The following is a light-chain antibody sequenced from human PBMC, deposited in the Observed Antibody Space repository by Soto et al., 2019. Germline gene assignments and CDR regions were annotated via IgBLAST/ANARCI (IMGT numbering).Light chain of an antibody. J-gene: IGLJ2*01. Sequence: QSVLTQPPSASGTPGQRVTISCYGSSSNIGSNTVNWYQQLPGTAPKRLIYSNNQRPSGVPDRFSGSKSGTSASLAISGLQSEDETDYYCAAWDDSLNGDVIFGGETKLTDL. CDR2: SNN. V-gene: IGLV1-44*01. CDR1: SSNIGSNT. CDR3: AAWDDSLNGDVI.